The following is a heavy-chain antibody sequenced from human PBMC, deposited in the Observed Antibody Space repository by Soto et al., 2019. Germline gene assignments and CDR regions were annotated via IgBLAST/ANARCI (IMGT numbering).Heavy chain of an antibody. D-gene: IGHD3-10*01. CDR3: AKGVRYDYYGRDV. CDR2: ISWNCATI. V-gene: IGHV3-9*01. J-gene: IGHJ6*02. Sequence: EVQLVESGGGLVQPGRSLRLSCAASGFTFDDYAMHWVRQAPGKGLEWVPGISWNCATIGYVDCVKGRFTISRDNAKNCLYLQVKSVRAEDTALYYCAKGVRYDYYGRDVLGQGTTVNVSS. CDR1: GFTFDDYA.